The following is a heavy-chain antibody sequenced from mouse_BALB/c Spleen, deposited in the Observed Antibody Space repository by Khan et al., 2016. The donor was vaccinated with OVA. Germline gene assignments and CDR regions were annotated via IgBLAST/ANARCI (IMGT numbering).Heavy chain of an antibody. CDR3: ARKNYYGYAMDY. Sequence: VQLKESGPGLVKPSQSLSLTCTVTGYSITSDYAWDWIRQFPGNKLEWMGYISYGGSTSYNPSLKSRFSITRDTSKNKFFLQLNSVTTEDTATYYCARKNYYGYAMDYWGQGTSVTVSS. D-gene: IGHD1-1*01. J-gene: IGHJ4*01. V-gene: IGHV3-2*02. CDR2: ISYGGST. CDR1: GYSITSDYA.